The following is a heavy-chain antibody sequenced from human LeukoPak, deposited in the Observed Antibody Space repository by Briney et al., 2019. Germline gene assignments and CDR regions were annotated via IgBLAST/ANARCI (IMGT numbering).Heavy chain of an antibody. Sequence: ETLSLTCAVYGGSFSGYYWSWIRQPPGKGLEWVSAISGSGGSTYYADSVKGRFTISRDNSKNTLYLQMNSLRAEDTAVYYCAKYGEPLDPDAFDIWGQGTMVTVSS. CDR3: AKYGEPLDPDAFDI. J-gene: IGHJ3*02. CDR2: ISGSGGST. V-gene: IGHV3-23*01. D-gene: IGHD4-17*01. CDR1: GGSFSGYY.